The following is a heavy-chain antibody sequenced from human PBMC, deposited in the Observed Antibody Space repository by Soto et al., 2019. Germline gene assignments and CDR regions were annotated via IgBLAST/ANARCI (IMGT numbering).Heavy chain of an antibody. Sequence: QVQLQESGPGLVKPSETLSLNCTVSGDSSSRFYWSWVRQSAGKGLAWIGRIYTSGSTTYNPSLQSRVTMSLDTSKKILSLKMTSVTAADMAVYYCARDSVAGAMDVWGQGTTVTVSS. J-gene: IGHJ6*02. CDR2: IYTSGST. CDR3: ARDSVAGAMDV. D-gene: IGHD6-19*01. V-gene: IGHV4-4*07. CDR1: GDSSSRFY.